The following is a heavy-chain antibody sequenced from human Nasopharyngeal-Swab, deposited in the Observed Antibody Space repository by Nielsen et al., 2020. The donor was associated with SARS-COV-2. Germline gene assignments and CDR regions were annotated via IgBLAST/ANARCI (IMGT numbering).Heavy chain of an antibody. Sequence: GGSLRLSCAASRFTFSDYYMSWVRQAPGKGLEWVSYISSGSGSFTNSADSVTGRFTISRDNAKTSLYLQMNNLRVDDTAVYFCARMGGGTNFDVWGQGTLVTVSS. D-gene: IGHD2-15*01. V-gene: IGHV3-11*03. CDR2: ISSGSGSFT. CDR1: RFTFSDYY. CDR3: ARMGGGTNFDV. J-gene: IGHJ4*02.